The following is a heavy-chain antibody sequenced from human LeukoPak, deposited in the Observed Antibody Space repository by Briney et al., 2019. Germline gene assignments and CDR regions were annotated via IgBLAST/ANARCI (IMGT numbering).Heavy chain of an antibody. CDR2: ISSSSDHI. J-gene: IGHJ4*02. CDR1: GSTFSSYS. Sequence: PGGSLRLSCAASGSTFSSYSMNWVRQAPGKGLGWVSSISSSSDHIAYADSVKGRFTISRDNAKNALYLQVNSLRAEDTAVYYCARGVVPAAFDYWGQGTLVTVSS. CDR3: ARGVVPAAFDY. D-gene: IGHD2-2*01. V-gene: IGHV3-21*01.